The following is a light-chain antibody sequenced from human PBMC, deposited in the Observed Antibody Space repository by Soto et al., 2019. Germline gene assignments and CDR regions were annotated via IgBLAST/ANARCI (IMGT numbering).Light chain of an antibody. CDR1: SSDVGGYNY. Sequence: QSVLTQPASGSGSPGQSITLSCTGTSSDVGGYNYVSWYQQHPGKAPKLMIYDVSNRPSGVSNRFSGSKSGNTASLTISGLQAEDEADYYCSSYTSSSTLGMVFGGGTKVTVL. V-gene: IGLV2-14*01. CDR2: DVS. J-gene: IGLJ2*01. CDR3: SSYTSSSTLGMV.